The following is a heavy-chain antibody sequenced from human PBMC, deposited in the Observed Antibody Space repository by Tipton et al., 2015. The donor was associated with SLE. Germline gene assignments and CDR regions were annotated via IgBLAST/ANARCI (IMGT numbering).Heavy chain of an antibody. V-gene: IGHV4-34*01. D-gene: IGHD6-6*01. CDR3: ARLGSRAANIGY. J-gene: IGHJ4*02. CDR2: INHSGST. Sequence: TLSLTCVVYGRSFSSYYWSWIRQPPGKGLEWIGEINHSGSTNYNPSLKSRVTISVDTSKNQFSLKLSSVTAADTAVYHCARLGSRAANIGYWGQGTQVTVSS. CDR1: GRSFSSYY.